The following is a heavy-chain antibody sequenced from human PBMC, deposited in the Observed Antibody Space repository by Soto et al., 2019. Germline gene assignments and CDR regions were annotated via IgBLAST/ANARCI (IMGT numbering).Heavy chain of an antibody. J-gene: IGHJ6*02. CDR2: INPNSGGT. D-gene: IGHD3-3*01. V-gene: IGHV1-2*04. CDR3: ARTAFTYYDFWSGYTPGYYGMDV. Sequence: GASVKVSCKASGYTFTGYYMHWVRQAPGQGLEWMGWINPNSGGTNYAQKFQGWVTMTRDTSISTAYMELSRLRSDDTAVYYCARTAFTYYDFWSGYTPGYYGMDVWGQGTTVTVSS. CDR1: GYTFTGYY.